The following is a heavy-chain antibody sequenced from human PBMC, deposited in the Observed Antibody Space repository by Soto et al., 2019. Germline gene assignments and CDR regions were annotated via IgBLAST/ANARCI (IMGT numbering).Heavy chain of an antibody. D-gene: IGHD2-2*01. CDR2: IYYSGST. CDR1: GDSISSYY. V-gene: IGHV4-59*08. J-gene: IGHJ5*02. CDR3: ARLGFAKVPVYRCFHP. Sequence: SETLSLTCTVSGDSISSYYWRWIRQHPGKGLEWIGYIYYSGSTNYNPSLKSRVTISVDTSKNHFSLKLSCGTAADTAVFYCARLGFAKVPVYRCFHPWGKAPPVTAS.